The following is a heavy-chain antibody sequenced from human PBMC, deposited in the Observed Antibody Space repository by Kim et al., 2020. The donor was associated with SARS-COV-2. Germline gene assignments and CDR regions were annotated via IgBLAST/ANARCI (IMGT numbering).Heavy chain of an antibody. CDR3: ARFLTQVGATSPDS. V-gene: IGHV1-18*01. CDR2: ISAYNGNT. D-gene: IGHD1-26*01. J-gene: IGHJ5*01. Sequence: ASVKVSCKASGYTFTSYGISWVRQAPGQGLEWMGWISAYNGNTNYAQKLQGRVTMTTDTSTSTAYMELRSLRSDDTAVYYCARFLTQVGATSPDSWGQGTLVTVSS. CDR1: GYTFTSYG.